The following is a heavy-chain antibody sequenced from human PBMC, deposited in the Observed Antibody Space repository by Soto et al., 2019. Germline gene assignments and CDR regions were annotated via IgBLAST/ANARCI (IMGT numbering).Heavy chain of an antibody. D-gene: IGHD4-17*01. Sequence: PGGSLRLSCAASGFTFSIYAMNWVRQAPGKGLEWVSISGGGGTTYYVDSVKGRFTISRDNSKNTLYLQMNSLRAEDTAVYYCAKAFDYGGNSAVDYWGRGTLVTVSS. CDR3: AKAFDYGGNSAVDY. J-gene: IGHJ4*02. V-gene: IGHV3-23*01. CDR2: ISGGGGTT. CDR1: GFTFSIYA.